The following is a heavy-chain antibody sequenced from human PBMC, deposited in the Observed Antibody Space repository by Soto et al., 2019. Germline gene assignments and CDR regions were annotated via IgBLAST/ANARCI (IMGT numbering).Heavy chain of an antibody. CDR2: IIPIFGTA. CDR1: GGTFSSYA. Sequence: SVKVSCKASGGTFSSYAISWVRQAPGQGLEWMGGIIPIFGTANYAQKFQGRVTITADESTSTAYIELSSLRSEDTAVYYCARSWRSGRNWFDPWGQGTLVTVSS. D-gene: IGHD3-3*01. CDR3: ARSWRSGRNWFDP. J-gene: IGHJ5*02. V-gene: IGHV1-69*13.